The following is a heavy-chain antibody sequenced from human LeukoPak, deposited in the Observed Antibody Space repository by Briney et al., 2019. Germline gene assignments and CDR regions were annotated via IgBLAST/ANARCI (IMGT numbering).Heavy chain of an antibody. CDR1: GGSISSGGYS. D-gene: IGHD3-22*01. CDR3: VSGSSKGYFQH. Sequence: SETLSLTCAVSGGSISSGGYSWSWIRQPPGKGLEWIGYIYHSGSTYYNPSLKSRVTISVDRSKNQFSLKLSSVTAADTAVYYCVSGSSKGYFQHWGQGTLVTVSS. J-gene: IGHJ1*01. V-gene: IGHV4-30-2*01. CDR2: IYHSGST.